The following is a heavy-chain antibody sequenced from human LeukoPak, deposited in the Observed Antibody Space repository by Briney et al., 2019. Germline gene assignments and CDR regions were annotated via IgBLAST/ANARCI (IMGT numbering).Heavy chain of an antibody. V-gene: IGHV3-43D*03. J-gene: IGHJ4*02. CDR2: ISWDGGST. Sequence: PGGSLRLSCAASGFTFDDYAMHWVRQAPGKGLEWVSLISWDGGSTYYADSVKGRFTISRDNSKNSLYLQMNSLRAEDTALYYCARGMTGEMATSVDYWGQGTLVTVSS. CDR1: GFTFDDYA. D-gene: IGHD5-24*01. CDR3: ARGMTGEMATSVDY.